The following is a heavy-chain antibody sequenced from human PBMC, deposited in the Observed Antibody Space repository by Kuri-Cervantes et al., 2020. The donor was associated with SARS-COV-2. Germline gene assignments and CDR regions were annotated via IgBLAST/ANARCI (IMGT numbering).Heavy chain of an antibody. Sequence: GSLRLSCAVYGWSFGGYYWSWIRQPPGKGLEWIGEINHSGSTNYNPSLKSRVTISVDTSKNQFSLKLSSVTAADTAVYYCTRGGVTTFGYWGQGTLVTVSS. J-gene: IGHJ4*02. CDR3: TRGGVTTFGY. D-gene: IGHD2/OR15-2a*01. V-gene: IGHV4-34*01. CDR1: GWSFGGYY. CDR2: INHSGST.